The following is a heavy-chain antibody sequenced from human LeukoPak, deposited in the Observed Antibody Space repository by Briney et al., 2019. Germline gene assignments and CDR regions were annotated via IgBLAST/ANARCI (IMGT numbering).Heavy chain of an antibody. J-gene: IGHJ4*02. CDR3: ARATNELGIVLGLDY. Sequence: SVKVSCKASGGTFSSYAISWVRQAPGQGLEWMGGIIPIFGTANYAQKFQGRVTITADESTSTAYMELSSLRSEDTAVYYRARATNELGIVLGLDYWGQGTLVTVSS. CDR1: GGTFSSYA. D-gene: IGHD7-27*01. CDR2: IIPIFGTA. V-gene: IGHV1-69*13.